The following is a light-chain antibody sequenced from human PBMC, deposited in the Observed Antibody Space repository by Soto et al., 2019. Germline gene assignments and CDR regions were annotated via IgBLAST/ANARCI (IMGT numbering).Light chain of an antibody. Sequence: IQMIQSPSSLSASVGDRVSITCRASQTVNNNYVNWYQQKPGEAPKLLIYIASGLQSGVPSRFNGSGSGTDFTLHINSLQPDDVATYFCQQTSSFPLSFGGGTKVEIK. CDR1: QTVNNNY. CDR3: QQTSSFPLS. CDR2: IAS. V-gene: IGKV1-39*01. J-gene: IGKJ4*01.